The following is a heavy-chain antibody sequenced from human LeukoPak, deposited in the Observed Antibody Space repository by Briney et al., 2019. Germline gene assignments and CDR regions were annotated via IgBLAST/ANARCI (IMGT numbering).Heavy chain of an antibody. CDR2: ISYDGSNT. V-gene: IGHV3-30*18. Sequence: GGSLRLSCAASGFIFSGRGMHWVRQAPGKGLEWVAVISYDGSNTYYADSVKGRFTITRDNSNNTVYLQVSSLRAEDTAVYYCAKEPYLDYWGQGTLVTVSS. CDR3: AKEPYLDY. D-gene: IGHD2-2*01. J-gene: IGHJ4*02. CDR1: GFIFSGRG.